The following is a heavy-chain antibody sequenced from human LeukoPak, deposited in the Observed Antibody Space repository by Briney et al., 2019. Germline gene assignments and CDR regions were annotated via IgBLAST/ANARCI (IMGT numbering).Heavy chain of an antibody. D-gene: IGHD3-10*01. J-gene: IGHJ4*02. V-gene: IGHV7-4-1*02. CDR1: GYPFSAHF. Sequence: ASVKVSCKAPGYPFSAHFLNWVRQAPGQGLEWMGNIDTTTGNPRYAQDFTGRFVFSLDTSVSTAYLQITSLKADDTAAYYCVRGTPTPGMDYWGQGTQVTVSS. CDR3: VRGTPTPGMDY. CDR2: IDTTTGNP.